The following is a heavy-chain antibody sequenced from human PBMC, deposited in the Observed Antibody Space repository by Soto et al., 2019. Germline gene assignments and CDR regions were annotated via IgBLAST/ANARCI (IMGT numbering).Heavy chain of an antibody. J-gene: IGHJ6*02. Sequence: GGSLRLSCAASGFAFSTYSINWVRQAPGKGLEWLSYITSDSSTISYADSVKGRFTVSRDNAKNSLYLQMNSLRDEDTAVYYCARVGRGVYGMDVWGQGTSVTVSS. CDR1: GFAFSTYS. CDR3: ARVGRGVYGMDV. V-gene: IGHV3-48*02. D-gene: IGHD2-8*01. CDR2: ITSDSSTI.